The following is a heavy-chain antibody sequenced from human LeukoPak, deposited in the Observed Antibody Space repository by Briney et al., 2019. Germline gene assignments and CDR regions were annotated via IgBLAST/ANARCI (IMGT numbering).Heavy chain of an antibody. Sequence: SETLSLTCTVSGGSISSSSYYWGWIRQPPGKGLEWIGSIYYSGSTYHNPSLKSRVTISVDTSKNQFSLKLSSVTAADTAVYYCASRSGSGSHDYWGQGTLVTVSS. D-gene: IGHD3-10*01. CDR1: GGSISSSSYY. CDR2: IYYSGST. CDR3: ASRSGSGSHDY. V-gene: IGHV4-39*01. J-gene: IGHJ4*02.